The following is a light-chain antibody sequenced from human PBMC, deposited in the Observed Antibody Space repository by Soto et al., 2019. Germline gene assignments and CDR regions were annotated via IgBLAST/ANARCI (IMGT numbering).Light chain of an antibody. J-gene: IGKJ2*01. Sequence: EIVMTQSPATLSVSPGERATLSCRASQSISTELAWYQQKPGQPPRLLIYSASTRATGVPARFTGSGSGSEFTLTISGLQSEDVAVYYCQQGHNWPLTFGQGTRVEI. CDR1: QSISTE. V-gene: IGKV3-15*01. CDR2: SAS. CDR3: QQGHNWPLT.